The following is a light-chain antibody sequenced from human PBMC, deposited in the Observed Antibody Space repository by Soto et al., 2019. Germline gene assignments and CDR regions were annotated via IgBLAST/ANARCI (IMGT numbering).Light chain of an antibody. Sequence: EIVLTLSPATLSLSPGERATLSCRASQSVSSYLAWYQQKPGQAPRLLIYDASNRATGIPARFSGSGSGTDFPLTISSLEPEDFAVYYCQQRSNWPPYTFGQGTKLEIK. J-gene: IGKJ2*01. CDR3: QQRSNWPPYT. CDR1: QSVSSY. CDR2: DAS. V-gene: IGKV3-11*01.